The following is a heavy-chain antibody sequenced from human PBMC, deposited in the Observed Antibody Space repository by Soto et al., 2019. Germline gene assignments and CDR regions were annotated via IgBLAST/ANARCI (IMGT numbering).Heavy chain of an antibody. J-gene: IGHJ6*03. D-gene: IGHD6-13*01. Sequence: QVQLVQSGAEVKKPGSSVKVSCKASGGTFSSYTISWVRQAPGQGLEWMGRIIPILGIANYAQKFQGRVTITADKSTSTAYMELSSLRSEDTAVYYCARSGGAAAGTYYYYYTDVWGKGTTVTVSS. CDR2: IIPILGIA. V-gene: IGHV1-69*02. CDR3: ARSGGAAAGTYYYYYTDV. CDR1: GGTFSSYT.